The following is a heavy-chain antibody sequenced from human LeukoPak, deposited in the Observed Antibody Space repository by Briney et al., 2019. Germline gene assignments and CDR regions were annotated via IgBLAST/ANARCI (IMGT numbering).Heavy chain of an antibody. Sequence: GASVNVSCKPSDYTFTSYGISWVRQAPGQGLEWMGWISAYNGNTNYAQKLQGRVTMTTDTSTSTAYMELRSLRSDDTAVYYCARAVMTTVTTTPFDYWGQGTLVSVSS. CDR2: ISAYNGNT. V-gene: IGHV1-18*01. J-gene: IGHJ4*02. CDR3: ARAVMTTVTTTPFDY. CDR1: DYTFTSYG. D-gene: IGHD4-17*01.